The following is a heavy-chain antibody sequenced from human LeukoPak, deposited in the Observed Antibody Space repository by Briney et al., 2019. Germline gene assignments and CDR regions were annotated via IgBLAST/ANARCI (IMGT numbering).Heavy chain of an antibody. D-gene: IGHD2-2*01. CDR2: IYSDDTT. CDR1: GFTVSSNY. V-gene: IGHV3-66*01. J-gene: IGHJ4*02. CDR3: ARALPASSHTSFDY. Sequence: PGGSLRLSCAASGFTVSSNYMSWVRQAPGKGLEWVSIIYSDDTTYYADSVKGRFTISRDISKNTVFLQMNSLRAEDTAVFYCARALPASSHTSFDYWGQGALVTVSS.